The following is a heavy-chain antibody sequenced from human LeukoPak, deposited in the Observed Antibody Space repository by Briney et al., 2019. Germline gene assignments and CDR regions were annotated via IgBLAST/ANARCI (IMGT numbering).Heavy chain of an antibody. CDR1: GGTFSSYT. V-gene: IGHV1-69*02. CDR3: ARVIRGYCSSTSCLRGDWFDP. D-gene: IGHD2-2*01. CDR2: IIPILGIA. Sequence: GSSVKVSCKASGGTFSSYTISWVRQAPGQGREWMGRIIPILGIANYAQKFQGRVTITADKSTSTAYMELSSLRSVDTRVYYCARVIRGYCSSTSCLRGDWFDPWGQGTLVTVSS. J-gene: IGHJ5*02.